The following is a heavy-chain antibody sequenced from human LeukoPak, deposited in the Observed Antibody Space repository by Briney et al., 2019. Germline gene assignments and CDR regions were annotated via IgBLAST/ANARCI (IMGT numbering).Heavy chain of an antibody. Sequence: GGSLRLSCAASGFTFSSYGMHWVRQAPGKGLEWVAVISYDGSNKYYADSVKGRFTISRDNSKNTLYLQMNSLRVEDTAVYYCAKEWGAFDIWGQGTMVTVSS. CDR1: GFTFSSYG. CDR2: ISYDGSNK. J-gene: IGHJ3*02. V-gene: IGHV3-30*18. D-gene: IGHD3-16*01. CDR3: AKEWGAFDI.